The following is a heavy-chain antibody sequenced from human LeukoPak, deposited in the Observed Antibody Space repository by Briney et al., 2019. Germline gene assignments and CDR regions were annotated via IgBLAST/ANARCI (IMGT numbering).Heavy chain of an antibody. CDR1: GGSFSGYY. CDR2: INHSGST. CDR3: ARVVVGGSSTSYKWRDAYYYYGMDV. D-gene: IGHD2-2*01. V-gene: IGHV4-34*01. J-gene: IGHJ6*04. Sequence: SETLSLTCAVYGGSFSGYYWSWIRQPPGKGLEWIGEINHSGSTNYNPSLKSRVTISVDTSKNQFSLKLSSVTAADTAVYYCARVVVGGSSTSYKWRDAYYYYGMDVWGKGTTVTVSS.